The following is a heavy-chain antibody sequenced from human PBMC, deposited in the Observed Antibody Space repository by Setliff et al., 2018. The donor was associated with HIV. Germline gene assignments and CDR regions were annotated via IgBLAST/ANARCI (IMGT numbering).Heavy chain of an antibody. CDR3: AIGYRYSGSYYGAFDI. CDR1: GGNFNNYA. Sequence: SVKVSCKASGGNFNNYAITWVRQAPGQGLEWMGGIIPIVNIANYAQKFQGRVVITADKSTSTAYMEVRSLRSEDTAMYYCAIGYRYSGSYYGAFDIWGQGTMVTVSS. V-gene: IGHV1-69*10. D-gene: IGHD1-26*01. CDR2: IIPIVNIA. J-gene: IGHJ3*02.